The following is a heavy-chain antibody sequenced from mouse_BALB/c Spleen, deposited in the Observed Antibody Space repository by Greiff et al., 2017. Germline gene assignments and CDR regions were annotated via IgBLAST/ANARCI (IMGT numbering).Heavy chain of an antibody. CDR1: GYTFTSYY. CDR2: IYPGNVNT. J-gene: IGHJ4*01. CDR3: ARCGNYAMDY. D-gene: IGHD1-1*01. V-gene: IGHV1S56*01. Sequence: QVQLQQSGPELVKPGASVRISCKASGYTFTSYYIHWVKQRPGQGLEWIGWIYPGNVNTKYNEKFKGKATLTADKSSSTAYMQLSSLTSEDSAVYFCARCGNYAMDYWGQGTSVTVSS.